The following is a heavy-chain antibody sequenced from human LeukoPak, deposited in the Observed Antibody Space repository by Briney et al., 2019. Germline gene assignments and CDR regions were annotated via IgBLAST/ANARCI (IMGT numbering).Heavy chain of an antibody. V-gene: IGHV1-69*01. CDR3: ARSTDIVVVPAATRFLEGSLEHGYYYYMDV. J-gene: IGHJ6*03. CDR2: IIPIFGTA. Sequence: SVKVSCKASGGTFSSYAISWVRQAPGQGLEWMGGIIPIFGTANYAQKFQGRVTITADESTSTAYMELSSLRSEDTAVYYCARSTDIVVVPAATRFLEGSLEHGYYYYMDVWGRGTTVTVSS. CDR1: GGTFSSYA. D-gene: IGHD2-2*01.